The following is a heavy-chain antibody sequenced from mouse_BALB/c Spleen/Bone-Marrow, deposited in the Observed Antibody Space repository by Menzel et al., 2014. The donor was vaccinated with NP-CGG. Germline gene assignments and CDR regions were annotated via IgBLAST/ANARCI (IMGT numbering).Heavy chain of an antibody. D-gene: IGHD2-1*01. CDR1: GFDFRRYW. CDR2: INQDSSTI. Sequence: EGKLMESGSGLVQPGGSLKLSCAASGFDFRRYWVSWVRQAPGQGLEWIGEINQDSSTINPTPSLKDKFIISRDNAKNTLYLKMSKVRSEDTALYYGASLYYGNYYYAMDYWGQGTSVTVSS. J-gene: IGHJ4*01. CDR3: ASLYYGNYYYAMDY. V-gene: IGHV4-1*02.